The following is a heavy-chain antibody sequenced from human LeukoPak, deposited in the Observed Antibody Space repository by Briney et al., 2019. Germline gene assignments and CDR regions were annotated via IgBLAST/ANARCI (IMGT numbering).Heavy chain of an antibody. J-gene: IGHJ6*02. CDR3: ARGRYRSSGRAYYYYGMDV. D-gene: IGHD6-19*01. CDR2: INHSGST. CDR1: GGSFSDFY. Sequence: SETLSLTCTVFGGSFSDFYWSWIRQPPGKGLEWIGKINHSGSTTYNPSLKSRVTISVDTSKNQFSLKLSSVTAADTAVYYCARGRYRSSGRAYYYYGMDVWGQGTTVTVSS. V-gene: IGHV4-34*01.